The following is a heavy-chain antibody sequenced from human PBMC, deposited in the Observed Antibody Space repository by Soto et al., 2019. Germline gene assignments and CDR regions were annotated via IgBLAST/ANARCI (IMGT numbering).Heavy chain of an antibody. Sequence: PSETLSLTCTVSGGSISSYYWSWIRQPAGKGLEWIGRLYTSGITNYNPSLKSRVTMSVDTSKNQFSLKLSSVTAADTAVYYCARDRPYSRESLWGQGTLVTVSS. CDR3: ARDRPYSRESL. D-gene: IGHD6-13*01. J-gene: IGHJ4*02. V-gene: IGHV4-4*07. CDR1: GGSISSYY. CDR2: LYTSGIT.